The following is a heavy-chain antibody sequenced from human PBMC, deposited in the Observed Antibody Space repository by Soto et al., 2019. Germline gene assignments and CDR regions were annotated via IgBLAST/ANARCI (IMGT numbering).Heavy chain of an antibody. CDR3: ARRAQLSDGRAFDI. V-gene: IGHV5-51*01. CDR2: IYPGDSDT. Sequence: PGESLKISCKCSGYTFMNYWIALLRQMPGKGLEWMGIIYPGDSDTTYSPSFQGQVAISADKSISTAYLQWSSLKASDTAMYYCARRAQLSDGRAFDIWGQGTLVTVSS. D-gene: IGHD1-1*01. J-gene: IGHJ3*02. CDR1: GYTFMNYW.